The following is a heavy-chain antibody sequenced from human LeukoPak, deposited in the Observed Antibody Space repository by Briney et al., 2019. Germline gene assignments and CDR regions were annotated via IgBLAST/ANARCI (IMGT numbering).Heavy chain of an antibody. D-gene: IGHD3-3*01. CDR1: GFTFSDYS. J-gene: IGHJ5*02. Sequence: PGGSLRLSCAASGFTFSDYSMNWVRQAPGKGLEWVSSISSSSSYMKYAESVKGRFTISRDNAKNSLYLQMNSLRAEDTAVYYCARTDESGSWGQGTLVTVSS. CDR2: ISSSSSYM. CDR3: ARTDESGS. V-gene: IGHV3-21*01.